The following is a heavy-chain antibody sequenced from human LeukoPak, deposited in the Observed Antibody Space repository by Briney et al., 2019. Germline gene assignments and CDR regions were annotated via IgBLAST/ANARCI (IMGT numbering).Heavy chain of an antibody. J-gene: IGHJ4*02. CDR1: GGSISSSNYY. V-gene: IGHV4-39*02. CDR2: IYYTGST. Sequence: SETLSLTCTASGGSISSSNYYWGWIRQPPGKGLEWIGNIYYTGSTYYNPSLKSRVTISVDSSKNHFSLKLSSVTAADTAVYYCARVTLRYGSWCNYFDYWGQGTLVTVSS. CDR3: ARVTLRYGSWCNYFDY. D-gene: IGHD2-8*02.